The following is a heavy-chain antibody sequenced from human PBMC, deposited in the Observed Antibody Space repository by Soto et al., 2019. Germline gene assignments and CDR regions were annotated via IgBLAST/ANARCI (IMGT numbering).Heavy chain of an antibody. J-gene: IGHJ3*02. CDR3: AKEVSRAPDYDSSGYYYTGGVSAFDI. Sequence: PGGSLRLSCAASGFTFSSYAMSWVRQAPGKGLKWVSAISGSGGSTYYADSVKGRFTISRDNSKNTLYLQMNSLRAEDTAVYYCAKEVSRAPDYDSSGYYYTGGVSAFDIWGQGTMVTVSS. CDR2: ISGSGGST. V-gene: IGHV3-23*01. CDR1: GFTFSSYA. D-gene: IGHD3-22*01.